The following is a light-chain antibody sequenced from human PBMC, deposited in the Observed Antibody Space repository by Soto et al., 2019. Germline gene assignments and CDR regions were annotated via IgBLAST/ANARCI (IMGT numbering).Light chain of an antibody. V-gene: IGLV2-8*01. J-gene: IGLJ2*01. CDR3: SSYGGRNNLV. CDR1: SSDVGGYSY. Sequence: QSALTQPPSASGSPGQSVTISCTGASSDVGGYSYVSWYQQHPGKAPKLMIYEVSKRPSGVPDRFSGSKFGNTASLTVSGLQAEDEADYYCSSYGGRNNLVFGGGTKVTVL. CDR2: EVS.